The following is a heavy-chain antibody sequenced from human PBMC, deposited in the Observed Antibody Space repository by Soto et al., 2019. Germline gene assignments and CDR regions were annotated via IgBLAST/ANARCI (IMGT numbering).Heavy chain of an antibody. J-gene: IGHJ4*02. CDR2: IIPIFGTA. CDR1: GGTFSSYA. CDR3: ARAYCSSTSCYRGGADY. V-gene: IGHV1-69*06. Sequence: QVQLVQSGAEVKKPGSSVKVSCKASGGTFSSYAISWVRQAPGQGLEWMGGIIPIFGTANYAQKFQGRVTMTADKSTSTAYMELSSLRAEDTAVYYCARAYCSSTSCYRGGADYWGQGTLVTVSS. D-gene: IGHD2-2*02.